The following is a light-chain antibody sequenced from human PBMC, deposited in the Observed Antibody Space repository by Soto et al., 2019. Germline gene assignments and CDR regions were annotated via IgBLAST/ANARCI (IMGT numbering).Light chain of an antibody. Sequence: QSVLTQPPSASGSPGQSVTISCTGTGSDVGGYNYVSWYQQHPGKAPKLMIYEVTKRPSGVPDRFSGSKSGNTASLTISGLQAEDEADYYCSSYTSSSTLVVFGGGTKLTVL. CDR2: EVT. CDR1: GSDVGGYNY. J-gene: IGLJ2*01. V-gene: IGLV2-8*01. CDR3: SSYTSSSTLVV.